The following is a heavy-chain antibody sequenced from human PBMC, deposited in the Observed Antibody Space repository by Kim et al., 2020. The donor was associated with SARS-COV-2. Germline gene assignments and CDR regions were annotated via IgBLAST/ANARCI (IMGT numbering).Heavy chain of an antibody. Sequence: GGSLRLSCAASGFTFSNAWMSWVRQAPGKGLEWVGRIKSKTDGGTTDYAAPVKGRFTISRDDSKNTLYLQMNSLKTEDTAVYYCTTGYCSGGSCYVVGAFDSCGQGTMVTVSS. CDR3: TTGYCSGGSCYVVGAFDS. CDR2: IKSKTDGGTT. J-gene: IGHJ3*02. V-gene: IGHV3-15*01. D-gene: IGHD2-15*01. CDR1: GFTFSNAW.